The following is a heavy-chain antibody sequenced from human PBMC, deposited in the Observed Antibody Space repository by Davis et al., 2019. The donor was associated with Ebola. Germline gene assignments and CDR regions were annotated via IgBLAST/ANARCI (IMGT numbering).Heavy chain of an antibody. CDR3: AIYYYDSSGYYHYYFDY. CDR1: GFTFSSYA. J-gene: IGHJ4*02. Sequence: ESLKISCAASGFTFSSYAMHWVRQPPGKGLEWIGEIYHSGSTNYNPSLKSRVTISVDKSKNQFSLKLSSVTAADTAVYYCAIYYYDSSGYYHYYFDYWGQGTLVTVSS. D-gene: IGHD3-22*01. CDR2: IYHSGST. V-gene: IGHV4/OR15-8*01.